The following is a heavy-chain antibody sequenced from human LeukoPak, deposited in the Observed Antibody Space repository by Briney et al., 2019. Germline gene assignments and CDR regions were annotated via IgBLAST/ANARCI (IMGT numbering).Heavy chain of an antibody. Sequence: SETLSLTCTVSGGSISSYYWSWIRQPLGKGLEWIGYIYYSGSTNYNPSLKSRVTISVDTSKNQFSLKLSSVTAADTAVYYCARDIAAAGTWLDPWGQGTLVTVSS. CDR3: ARDIAAAGTWLDP. J-gene: IGHJ5*02. D-gene: IGHD6-13*01. CDR1: GGSISSYY. V-gene: IGHV4-59*12. CDR2: IYYSGST.